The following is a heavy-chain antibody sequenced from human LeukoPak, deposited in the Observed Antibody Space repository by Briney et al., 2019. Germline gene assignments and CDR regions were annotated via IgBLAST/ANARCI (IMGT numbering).Heavy chain of an antibody. Sequence: SQTLSLTCAISGDSVSSNSAAWNWIRQSPLRGLEWLGRTYYRSKWYNDYAVSVKSRITINPDTSKNQFSLQLSSVTPEDTAVYYCARWMNEPCEFDYWGQGTLVTVSS. CDR2: TYYRSKWYN. CDR1: GDSVSSNSAA. D-gene: IGHD1-1*01. CDR3: ARWMNEPCEFDY. V-gene: IGHV6-1*01. J-gene: IGHJ4*02.